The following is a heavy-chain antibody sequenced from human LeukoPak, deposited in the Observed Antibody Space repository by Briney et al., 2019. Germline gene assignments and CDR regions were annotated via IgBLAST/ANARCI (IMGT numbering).Heavy chain of an antibody. D-gene: IGHD6-13*01. V-gene: IGHV4-59*01. J-gene: IGHJ5*02. CDR2: IYYSGST. CDR3: ARHAIAAAGTHWFDP. Sequence: SETLSLTCTVSGGSISSYYWSWIRQPPGKGLEWIGYIYYSGSTNYNPSLKSRVTISVDTSKNQFSLKLSSVTAADTAVYYCARHAIAAAGTHWFDPWGQGTLVTVSS. CDR1: GGSISSYY.